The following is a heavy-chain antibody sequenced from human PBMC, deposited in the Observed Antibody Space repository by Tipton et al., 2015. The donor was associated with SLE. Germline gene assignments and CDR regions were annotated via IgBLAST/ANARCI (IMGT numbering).Heavy chain of an antibody. CDR2: IYYSGST. D-gene: IGHD3-10*01. Sequence: TLFLTCTVSGGSISSSSYYWGWIRQPPGKGLEWIGSIYYSGSTYYNPSLKSRVTISVDTSKNQFSLKLSSVTAADTAVYYCARDRAVLLGAFDIWGQGTMVTVSS. V-gene: IGHV4-39*02. CDR3: ARDRAVLLGAFDI. J-gene: IGHJ3*02. CDR1: GGSISSSSYY.